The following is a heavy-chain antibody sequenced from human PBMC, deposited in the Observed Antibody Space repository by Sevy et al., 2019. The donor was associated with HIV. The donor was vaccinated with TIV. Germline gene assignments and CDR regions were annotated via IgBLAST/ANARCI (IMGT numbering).Heavy chain of an antibody. Sequence: GGSLRLSCAASGFTFSSYGMHWVRQAPGKGLEWVAVIWCDGSNKYYADSVKGRFTISRDNSKNTLYLQMNSLRAEDTAVYYCARDQQGSSWYPQGMDVWGQGTTVTVSS. D-gene: IGHD6-13*01. J-gene: IGHJ6*02. CDR2: IWCDGSNK. V-gene: IGHV3-33*01. CDR1: GFTFSSYG. CDR3: ARDQQGSSWYPQGMDV.